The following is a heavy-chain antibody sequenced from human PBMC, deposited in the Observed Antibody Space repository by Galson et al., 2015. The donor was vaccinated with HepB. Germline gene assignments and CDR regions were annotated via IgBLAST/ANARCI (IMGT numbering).Heavy chain of an antibody. J-gene: IGHJ3*02. CDR3: AKDRLLGIGESTGGDAFDI. Sequence: SLRLSCAASGFTFSSYAMSWVRQAPGKGLEWVSAISDSGGSTYYANSVKGRFTISRDNSKNTLYLQMNSLRAEDTAVYYGAKDRLLGIGESTGGDAFDIWGQGTMVTVSS. CDR2: ISDSGGST. D-gene: IGHD3-10*01. CDR1: GFTFSSYA. V-gene: IGHV3-23*01.